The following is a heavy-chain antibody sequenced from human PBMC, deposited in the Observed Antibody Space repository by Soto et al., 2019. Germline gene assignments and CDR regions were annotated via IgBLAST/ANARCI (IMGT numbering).Heavy chain of an antibody. J-gene: IGHJ6*02. CDR2: INPSGGST. V-gene: IGHV1-46*01. D-gene: IGHD6-13*01. CDR1: GYTFTSYY. CDR3: ARDLQQLVRTNPYSSVMDV. Sequence: ASVNVSCKASGYTFTSYYMHWVRQAPGQGLEWMGIINPSGGSTSYAQKFQGRVTMTRDTSTSTVYMELSSLRSEDTAVYYCARDLQQLVRTNPYSSVMDVWGQGTTVTVSS.